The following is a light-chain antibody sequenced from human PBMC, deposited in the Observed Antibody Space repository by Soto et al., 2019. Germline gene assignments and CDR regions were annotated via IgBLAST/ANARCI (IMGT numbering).Light chain of an antibody. CDR3: CSYTDSALDVV. V-gene: IGLV2-14*01. CDR2: AVT. CDR1: SSDIGDYDY. Sequence: QSALTQPASVSGSPGQSLTISCTGTSSDIGDYDYVSWYQHLPGKAPKLLIFAVTHRPSGVSDRFSGSKSGNTASLTISGVRPEDEADYYCCSYTDSALDVVFGGGTKLTVL. J-gene: IGLJ2*01.